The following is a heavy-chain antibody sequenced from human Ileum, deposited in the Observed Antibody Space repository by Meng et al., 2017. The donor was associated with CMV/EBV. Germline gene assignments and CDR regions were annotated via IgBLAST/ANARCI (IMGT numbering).Heavy chain of an antibody. Sequence: GESLKISCEASGFTFGSYGVHWVRQAPGKGLEWVALISSDGSQKEYVDSVKGQFTISRDNSNNTVSLEMNSLRLEDTAVYYCARRLDLVWEGYNWFDPWGQGTLVTVSS. CDR2: ISSDGSQK. V-gene: IGHV3-30*03. J-gene: IGHJ5*02. CDR1: GFTFGSYG. CDR3: ARRLDLVWEGYNWFDP. D-gene: IGHD3-16*01.